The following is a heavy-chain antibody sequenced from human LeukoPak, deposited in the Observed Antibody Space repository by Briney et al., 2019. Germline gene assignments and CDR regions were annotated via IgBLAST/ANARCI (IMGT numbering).Heavy chain of an antibody. V-gene: IGHV3-21*01. J-gene: IGHJ4*02. D-gene: IGHD3-10*01. CDR1: GFTFSSYS. CDR2: ISSSSSCI. CDR3: ARDRAIKRGTMVRGVDFDY. Sequence: PGRSLRLSCAASGFTFSSYSMNWVRQAPGKGLEWVSSISSSSSCIYYADSVKGRFTISRDNAKNSLYLQMNSLRAEDTAVYYCARDRAIKRGTMVRGVDFDYWGQGTLVTVSS.